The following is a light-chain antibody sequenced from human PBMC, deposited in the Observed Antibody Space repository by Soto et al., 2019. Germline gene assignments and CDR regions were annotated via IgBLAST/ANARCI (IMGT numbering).Light chain of an antibody. J-gene: IGKJ2*01. CDR1: QSLLHSNGYNY. Sequence: DIVLTQSPLSLPVTPGEPASISFRSSQSLLHSNGYNYLSWYLQKPGQSPQLLIYLGSNRASGVPDRFSGSESGTDFTLKISRVEAEDVVTYYCMQALQTPPYTFGQGSKLEIK. V-gene: IGKV2-28*01. CDR3: MQALQTPPYT. CDR2: LGS.